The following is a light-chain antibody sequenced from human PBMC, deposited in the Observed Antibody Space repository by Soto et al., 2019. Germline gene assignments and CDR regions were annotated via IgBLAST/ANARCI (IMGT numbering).Light chain of an antibody. CDR3: QQRSNWPRSIT. V-gene: IGKV3-11*01. CDR1: QSVSSY. Sequence: EIVLTQSPATLSLSPGERATLSCRASQSVSSYLAWYQQKPGQAPRLLIYDASNRATGIPARFSGSGSGTDFTLTISSLEPEDFAVYYCQQRSNWPRSITFGQGTQLEIK. J-gene: IGKJ5*01. CDR2: DAS.